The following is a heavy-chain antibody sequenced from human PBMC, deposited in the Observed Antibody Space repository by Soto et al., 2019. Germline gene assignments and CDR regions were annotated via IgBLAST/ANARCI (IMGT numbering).Heavy chain of an antibody. CDR3: ASWELNWGRGDWFDP. CDR2: INHSGST. D-gene: IGHD7-27*01. Sequence: QVQLQQWGAGLLKPSETLSLTCAVYGGSFSGYYWSWIRQPPGKGLEWIGEINHSGSTNYNPSLKSRVTISVDTSKNQFSLKLSSVTAADTAVYYCASWELNWGRGDWFDPWGQGTLVTVSS. V-gene: IGHV4-34*01. CDR1: GGSFSGYY. J-gene: IGHJ5*02.